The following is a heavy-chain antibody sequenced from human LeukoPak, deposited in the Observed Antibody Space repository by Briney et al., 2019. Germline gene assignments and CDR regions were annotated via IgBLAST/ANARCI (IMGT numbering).Heavy chain of an antibody. D-gene: IGHD6-6*01. V-gene: IGHV3-74*01. CDR1: GFTFSGYW. CDR3: ARRGESSSGKYYYYYRDV. Sequence: PGGSLRLSCAASGFTFSGYWMHWVRQAPGKGLVWVSRINSDGSSTSYADSVKGRFTISRDNAKNTLYLQMNSLRAEDTAVYYCARRGESSSGKYYYYYRDVWGTGTTVTVSS. J-gene: IGHJ6*03. CDR2: INSDGSST.